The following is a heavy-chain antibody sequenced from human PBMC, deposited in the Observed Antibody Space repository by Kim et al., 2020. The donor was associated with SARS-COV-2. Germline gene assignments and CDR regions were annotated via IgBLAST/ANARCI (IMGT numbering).Heavy chain of an antibody. CDR3: AREGVEYYYDSSGYANY. CDR1: GYTFTSYA. D-gene: IGHD3-22*01. J-gene: IGHJ4*02. Sequence: ASVKVSCKASGYTFTSYAMHWVRQAPGQRLEWMGWINAGNGNTKYSQKFQGRVTITRDTSASTAYMELSSLRSEDTAVYYCAREGVEYYYDSSGYANYWGQGTLVTVSS. V-gene: IGHV1-3*01. CDR2: INAGNGNT.